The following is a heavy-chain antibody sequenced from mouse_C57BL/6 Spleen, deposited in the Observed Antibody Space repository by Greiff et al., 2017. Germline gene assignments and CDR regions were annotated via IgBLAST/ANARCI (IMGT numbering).Heavy chain of an antibody. Sequence: QVQLQQSGPELVKPGASVKISCKASGYAFSSSWLNWVKQRPGKGLEWIGRLYPGDGDTNYNGKFKGKATLTADKSSSTAYMQLSSLTSEDSAVYFCARTRSYAMDYWGQGTSVTVSS. CDR3: ARTRSYAMDY. CDR1: GYAFSSSW. CDR2: LYPGDGDT. J-gene: IGHJ4*01. V-gene: IGHV1-82*01.